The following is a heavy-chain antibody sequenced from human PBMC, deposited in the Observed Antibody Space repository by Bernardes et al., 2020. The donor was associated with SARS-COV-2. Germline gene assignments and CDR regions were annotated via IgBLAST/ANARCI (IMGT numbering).Heavy chain of an antibody. V-gene: IGHV5-10-1*01. D-gene: IGHD3-16*01. CDR1: GYTFTRYW. CDR2: IDPSDSYT. Sequence: GASLKISCKGSGYTFTRYWINWVRPRPGKGLEWMGRIDPSDSYTNYSPSFQGHVTISADKSISTAYLQWSSMKASDTAMYYCARQGATADWYFDLWGRGTLVTVSS. J-gene: IGHJ2*01. CDR3: ARQGATADWYFDL.